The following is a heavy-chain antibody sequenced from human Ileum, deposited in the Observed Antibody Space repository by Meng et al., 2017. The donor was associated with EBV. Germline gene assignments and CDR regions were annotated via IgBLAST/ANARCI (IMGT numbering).Heavy chain of an antibody. D-gene: IGHD5-18*01. Sequence: VQLQEAGPGRGKPSETLSLTCTVSGGSVSISSYYWSWIRQPPGKGLEWIGYIYYSGTTNYNPSLESRVTISVDTSKNQFSLKLRSVAASDTAVYYCARGWDTAMDSGWGQGTLVTVSS. CDR1: GGSVSISSYY. V-gene: IGHV4-61*01. CDR2: IYYSGTT. J-gene: IGHJ4*02. CDR3: ARGWDTAMDSG.